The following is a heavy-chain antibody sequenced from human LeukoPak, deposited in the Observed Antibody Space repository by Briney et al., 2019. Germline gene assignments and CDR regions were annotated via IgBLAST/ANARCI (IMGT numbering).Heavy chain of an antibody. CDR2: INPSGGST. V-gene: IGHV1-46*01. Sequence: ASVKVSCKASGYTFTSYYMHWVRQAPGQGLEWMGIINPSGGSTSYAQKFQGRVTMTRDTSTSAVYMELSSLRSEDTAVYYCARDLKAFDSSGYSSFDYWGQGTLVTVSS. CDR3: ARDLKAFDSSGYSSFDY. CDR1: GYTFTSYY. J-gene: IGHJ4*02. D-gene: IGHD3-22*01.